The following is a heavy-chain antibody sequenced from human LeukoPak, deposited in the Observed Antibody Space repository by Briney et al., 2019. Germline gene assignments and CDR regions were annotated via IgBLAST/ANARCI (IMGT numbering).Heavy chain of an antibody. CDR3: ASKGLNWSY. CDR2: INHSGST. V-gene: IGHV4-34*01. CDR1: GGSFSGYY. Sequence: SETLSLTCAVYGGSFSGYYWSWIRQPPGKGLEWIGEINHSGSTNYNPSLKSRVTISVDASKNQFSLKLSSVTAADTAVYYCASKGLNWSYWGQGTLVTVSS. J-gene: IGHJ4*02.